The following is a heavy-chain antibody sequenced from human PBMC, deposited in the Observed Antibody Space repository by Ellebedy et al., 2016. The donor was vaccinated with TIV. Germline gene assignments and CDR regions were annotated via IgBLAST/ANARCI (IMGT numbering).Heavy chain of an antibody. D-gene: IGHD6-19*01. CDR3: AREWLVRYYYYYYGMDV. J-gene: IGHJ6*02. CDR2: INPSGGST. CDR1: GYTFTSYY. Sequence: AASVKVSCKASGYTFTSYYMHWVRQAPGQGLEWMGIINPSGGSTSYAQKFQGRVTMTRDTSTSTVYMELISLRSEDTAVYYCAREWLVRYYYYYYGMDVWGQGTTVTVSS. V-gene: IGHV1-46*01.